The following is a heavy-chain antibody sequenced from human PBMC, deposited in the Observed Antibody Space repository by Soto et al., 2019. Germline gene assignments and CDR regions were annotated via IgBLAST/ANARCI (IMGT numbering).Heavy chain of an antibody. CDR1: GGTFSSYA. Sequence: QVQLVQSGAEVKKPGSSVKVSCKASGGTFSSYAISWVRQAPGQGLEWMGGIIPIFGTANYAQKFQGRVTITADESTSTAYMELSSLRSEDTAVYYCARPYFTNGVCYRGSSGLYGMDVWGQGTTVTVSS. CDR3: ARPYFTNGVCYRGSSGLYGMDV. CDR2: IIPIFGTA. J-gene: IGHJ6*02. V-gene: IGHV1-69*01. D-gene: IGHD2-8*01.